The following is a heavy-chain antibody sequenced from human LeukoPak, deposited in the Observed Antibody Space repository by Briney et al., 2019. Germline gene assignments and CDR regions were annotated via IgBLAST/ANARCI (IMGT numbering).Heavy chain of an antibody. J-gene: IGHJ6*02. CDR3: ASGTVTTTYYYYGMDV. D-gene: IGHD4-17*01. CDR2: INPSGGST. V-gene: IGHV1-46*01. Sequence: GASVKVSCKASGYTFTSYYMHWVRQAPGQGLEWMGIINPSGGSTSYAQKFQGRVTMTRDTSTSTVYMELSSLRSEDTAVYYCASGTVTTTYYYYGMDVWAKGPRSPSP. CDR1: GYTFTSYY.